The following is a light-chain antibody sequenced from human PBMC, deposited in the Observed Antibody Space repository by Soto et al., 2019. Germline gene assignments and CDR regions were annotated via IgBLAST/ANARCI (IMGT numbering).Light chain of an antibody. CDR1: QSLRATY. CDR3: QQYVTSTRT. CDR2: GAS. V-gene: IGKV3-20*01. J-gene: IGKJ1*01. Sequence: EVLLTQSPDTLSLSPGETATLSCGASQSLRATYVDWYQQRHGQAPRLLIYGASFRATGIPARFSGRGYGTDLTLSISRMEHEDFAVYYCQQYVTSTRTFGHGTQVDIK.